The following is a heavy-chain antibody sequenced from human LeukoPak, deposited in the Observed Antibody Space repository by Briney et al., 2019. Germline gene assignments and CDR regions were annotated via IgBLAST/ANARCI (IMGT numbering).Heavy chain of an antibody. J-gene: IGHJ4*02. CDR3: ARWDCSGGSCYNRFDY. D-gene: IGHD2-15*01. CDR2: IYYSGST. V-gene: IGHV4-31*03. CDR1: GGSISSGGYY. Sequence: PSETLSLTCTVSGGSISSGGYYWSWIRQHPRKGLEWIGYIYYSGSTYYNPSLKSRVTISVDTSKNQFSLKLSSVTAADTAVYYCARWDCSGGSCYNRFDYWGQGTLVTVSS.